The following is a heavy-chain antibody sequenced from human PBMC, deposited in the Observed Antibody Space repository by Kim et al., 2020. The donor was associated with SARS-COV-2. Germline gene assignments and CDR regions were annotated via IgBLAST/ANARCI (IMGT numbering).Heavy chain of an antibody. V-gene: IGHV3-30*18. D-gene: IGHD6-13*01. Sequence: GGSLRLSCAASGFTFSSYGMHWVRQAPGKGLEWVAVISYDGSNKYYADSVKGRFTISRDNSKNTLYLQMNSLRAEDTAVYYCAKGGLKTAAVDGYYFDYWGQGTLVTVSS. CDR3: AKGGLKTAAVDGYYFDY. CDR2: ISYDGSNK. CDR1: GFTFSSYG. J-gene: IGHJ4*02.